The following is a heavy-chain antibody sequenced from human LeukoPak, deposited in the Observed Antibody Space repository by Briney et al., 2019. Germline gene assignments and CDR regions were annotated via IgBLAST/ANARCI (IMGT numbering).Heavy chain of an antibody. CDR1: GFTFSSYA. J-gene: IGHJ4*02. D-gene: IGHD2-2*01. Sequence: GGSLRLSCAASGFTFSSYAMSWVRQAPGKGLEWVSAISGSGGSTYYADSVKGRFTISRDNSKNTLYLQMNSLRAEDTAVYYCARDRVYCGSTSCNAYYFDYWGQGTLVTVSS. CDR3: ARDRVYCGSTSCNAYYFDY. V-gene: IGHV3-23*01. CDR2: ISGSGGST.